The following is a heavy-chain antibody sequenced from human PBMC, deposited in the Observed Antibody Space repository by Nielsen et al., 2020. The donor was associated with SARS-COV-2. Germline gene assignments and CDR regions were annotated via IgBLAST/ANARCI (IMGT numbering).Heavy chain of an antibody. D-gene: IGHD4-11*01. CDR3: ARGTDVVTDYFDY. Sequence: ASVKVSCKASGYTFTSYYMHWVRQAPGQGLEWMGIINPSGGSTNYAQKFQGRVTITADESTSTAYMELSSLRSEDTAVYYCARGTDVVTDYFDYWGQGTLVTVSS. CDR2: INPSGGST. V-gene: IGHV1-46*01. J-gene: IGHJ4*02. CDR1: GYTFTSYY.